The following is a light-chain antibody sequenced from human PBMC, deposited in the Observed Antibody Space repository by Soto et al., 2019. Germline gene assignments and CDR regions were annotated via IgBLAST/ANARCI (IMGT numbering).Light chain of an antibody. Sequence: DIQMTQSPSTLSASVGDRVTITCRASQSVGYWLAWYQQKPGKAPTFLVYDASNLHSGVPARFSGSGSGSEFTLTISSLQPDDFGTYYCQKYNSAPRTFGQGTKVEIK. J-gene: IGKJ1*01. CDR1: QSVGYW. CDR3: QKYNSAPRT. V-gene: IGKV1-5*01. CDR2: DAS.